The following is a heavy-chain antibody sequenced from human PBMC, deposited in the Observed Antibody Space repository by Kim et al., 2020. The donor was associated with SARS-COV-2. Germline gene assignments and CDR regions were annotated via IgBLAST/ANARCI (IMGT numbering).Heavy chain of an antibody. CDR2: INHSGST. CDR1: GGSFSGYY. D-gene: IGHD6-25*01. J-gene: IGHJ5*02. V-gene: IGHV4-34*01. CDR3: ATQGSEGWFDP. Sequence: SETLSLTCAVYGGSFSGYYWSWIRQPPGKGLEWIGEINHSGSTNYNPSLKSRVTISVDTSKNQFSLKLSSVTAADTAVYYCATQGSEGWFDPCGQGTLVTVSS.